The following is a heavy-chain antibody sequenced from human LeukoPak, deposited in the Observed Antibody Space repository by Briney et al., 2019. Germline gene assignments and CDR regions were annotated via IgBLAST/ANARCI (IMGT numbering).Heavy chain of an antibody. Sequence: GGSLRLSCAASGFTFSSYEMNWVRQAPGKGLEWVSYISSSGSTIYYADSVKGRFTISRDNAKNSLYLQMNSLRAEDTAVYYCARDGEWELPGIDYWDQGTLVTVSS. CDR3: ARDGEWELPGIDY. D-gene: IGHD1-26*01. J-gene: IGHJ4*02. CDR2: ISSSGSTI. CDR1: GFTFSSYE. V-gene: IGHV3-48*03.